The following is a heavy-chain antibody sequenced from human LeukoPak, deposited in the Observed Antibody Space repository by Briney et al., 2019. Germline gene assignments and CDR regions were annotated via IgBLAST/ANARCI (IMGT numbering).Heavy chain of an antibody. V-gene: IGHV3-23*01. J-gene: IGHJ4*02. Sequence: GGSLRLSCAASGFTFSSYAMSWVRQAPGKGLEWVSAISGSGGSTYYADSVKGRFTISRDNSKNTLYLQMNSLRAEDTAVYYCSTELSSVLSKFNWGQGTLVTVSS. D-gene: IGHD3-3*02. CDR1: GFTFSSYA. CDR2: ISGSGGST. CDR3: STELSSVLSKFN.